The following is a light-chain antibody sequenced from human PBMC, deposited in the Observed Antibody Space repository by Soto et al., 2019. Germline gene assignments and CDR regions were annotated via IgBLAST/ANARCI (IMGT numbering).Light chain of an antibody. CDR3: QQRSEWPLP. Sequence: EILLTQSTTTLSLSPGERATLPCRASQSVTSYLAWYQQKPGQAPRLLIYDVSNRASGIPARFSGSGSETDFTLTISSLEPEDFAVYYCQQRSEWPLPVGQVTRLAI. CDR2: DVS. J-gene: IGKJ5*01. CDR1: QSVTSY. V-gene: IGKV3-11*01.